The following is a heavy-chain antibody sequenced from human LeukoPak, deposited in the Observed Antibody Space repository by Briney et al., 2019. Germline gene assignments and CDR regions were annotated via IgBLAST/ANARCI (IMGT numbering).Heavy chain of an antibody. CDR1: GGSISSYY. CDR2: IYSSGNT. V-gene: IGHV4-4*07. CDR3: ARHQGYCSSTSCYRGGYYYYMDV. J-gene: IGHJ6*03. Sequence: KPSETLSLTCTVSGGSISSYYWSWIRQPAGKGLEWIGHIYSSGNTNYNPSLKSRVTMSVDTSKNQFSLKLNSVTAADTAVYYCARHQGYCSSTSCYRGGYYYYMDVWGKGTTVTISS. D-gene: IGHD2-2*02.